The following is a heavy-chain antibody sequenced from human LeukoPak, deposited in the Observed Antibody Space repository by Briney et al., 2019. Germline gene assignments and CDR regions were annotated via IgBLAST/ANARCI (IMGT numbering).Heavy chain of an antibody. V-gene: IGHV4-30-4*01. Sequence: PSETLSLTCTVSGGSISSGDYYWSWIRQPPGKGLEWIGYIYYSGSTYYNPSPKSRVTISVDTSKNQFSLKLSSVTAADTAVYYCARVRKIFGVVIISDFDYWGQGTLVTVSS. J-gene: IGHJ4*02. D-gene: IGHD3-3*01. CDR3: ARVRKIFGVVIISDFDY. CDR1: GGSISSGDYY. CDR2: IYYSGST.